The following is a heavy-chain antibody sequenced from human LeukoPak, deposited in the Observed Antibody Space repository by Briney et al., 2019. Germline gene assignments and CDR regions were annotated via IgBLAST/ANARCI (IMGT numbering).Heavy chain of an antibody. D-gene: IGHD2-2*01. CDR3: ARIFEGYCSTTTCYYYDY. V-gene: IGHV3-7*01. CDR2: IKQDGSEK. J-gene: IGHJ4*02. CDR1: GFTFSRYR. Sequence: VGSLRLSGAASGFTFSRYRMSWVRQAPGKGLEWVGNIKQDGSEKYYVDSLKGRFTISRDNAKNSLYLQMNSLRADDTAAYYCARIFEGYCSTTTCYYYDYWGQGTLVTVSS.